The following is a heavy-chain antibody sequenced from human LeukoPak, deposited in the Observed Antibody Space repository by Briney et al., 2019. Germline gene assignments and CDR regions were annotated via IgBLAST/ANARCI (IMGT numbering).Heavy chain of an antibody. CDR2: IIPIFGTA. V-gene: IGHV1-69*05. D-gene: IGHD3-10*01. J-gene: IGHJ4*02. CDR1: GGTFSSYA. CDR3: ARGGDGGY. Sequence: VKVSCKASGGTFSSYAISWVRQAPGQGLEWMGGIIPIFGTANYAQKFQGRVTMTRNTSISTAYMELSSLRSEDTAVYYCARGGDGGYWGQGTLVTVSS.